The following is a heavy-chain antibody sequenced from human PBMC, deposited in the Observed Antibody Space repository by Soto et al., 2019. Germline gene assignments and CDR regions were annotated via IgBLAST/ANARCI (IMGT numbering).Heavy chain of an antibody. J-gene: IGHJ4*02. Sequence: PGGSLRLSCAASGFTFSSYGMHWVRQAPGKGLEWVAVIWYDGSNKYYADSVKGRFTISRDNSKNTLYLQMNSLRAEDTAVYYCARESVLYGDYNLFDYWGQGTLVTVSS. D-gene: IGHD4-17*01. V-gene: IGHV3-33*01. CDR3: ARESVLYGDYNLFDY. CDR2: IWYDGSNK. CDR1: GFTFSSYG.